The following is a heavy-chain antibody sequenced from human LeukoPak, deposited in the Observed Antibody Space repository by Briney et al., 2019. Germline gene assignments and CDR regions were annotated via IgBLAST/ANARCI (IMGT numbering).Heavy chain of an antibody. Sequence: SGPTLVKPTQTLTLTCTVSGLSLSTVGVGVGWIRQPPGKALEWLALIYWNDDKRYSPSLKGRLIITKDTSRNQVVLTMTNVDPVDTATYYCAHTPRTYDYVWGSYRKALLDFWGQGTLVTVSS. CDR3: AHTPRTYDYVWGSYRKALLDF. V-gene: IGHV2-5*01. D-gene: IGHD3-16*02. CDR1: GLSLSTVGVG. CDR2: IYWNDDK. J-gene: IGHJ4*02.